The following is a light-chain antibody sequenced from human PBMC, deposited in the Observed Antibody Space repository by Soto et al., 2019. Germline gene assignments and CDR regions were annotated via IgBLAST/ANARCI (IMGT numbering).Light chain of an antibody. CDR3: QQDNSYT. J-gene: IGKJ1*01. CDR1: QSISNW. V-gene: IGKV1-5*01. Sequence: GEESGSRSCRASQSISNWLAWYQQKPGTAPQVLIYHASNLQSGVPSMFSGSGPGTEFTLTISILPPPHFPTNDCQQDNSYTCAQWAQVDIK. CDR2: HAS.